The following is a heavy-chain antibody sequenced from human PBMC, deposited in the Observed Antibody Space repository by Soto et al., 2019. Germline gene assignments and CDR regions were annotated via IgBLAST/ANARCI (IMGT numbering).Heavy chain of an antibody. CDR1: GGSISSSSYY. Sequence: SETLSLTCTVSGGSISSSSYYWGWIRQPPGKGLEWIGSIYYSGSTYYNPSLKSRVTISVDTSKNQFSLKLSSVTAADTAVYYCASAVGYSSSWYPVDYYYYYGMDVWGQGTTVT. D-gene: IGHD6-13*01. CDR3: ASAVGYSSSWYPVDYYYYYGMDV. CDR2: IYYSGST. V-gene: IGHV4-39*01. J-gene: IGHJ6*02.